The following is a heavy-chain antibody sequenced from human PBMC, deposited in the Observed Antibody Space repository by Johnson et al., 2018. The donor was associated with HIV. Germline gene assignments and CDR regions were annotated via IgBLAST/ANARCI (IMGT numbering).Heavy chain of an antibody. V-gene: IGHV3-15*01. CDR3: TTAIVIDAFDI. J-gene: IGHJ3*02. CDR1: GFTFSDYY. D-gene: IGHD2-21*01. Sequence: VQLVESGGGLVKPGGSLRLSCAASGFTFSDYYMSWIRQAPGKGLEWVGRIKSKTDGGTTDYAAPVKGRFTISRDDSKNTLYLQMNSLKTDDTAAYYCTTAIVIDAFDIWGQGTMVTVSS. CDR2: IKSKTDGGTT.